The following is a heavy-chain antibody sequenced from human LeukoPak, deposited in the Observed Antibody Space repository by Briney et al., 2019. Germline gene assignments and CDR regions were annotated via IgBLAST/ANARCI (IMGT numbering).Heavy chain of an antibody. CDR1: GGSFSGYY. Sequence: KPSETLSLTCAVYGGSFSGYYWSWIRQPPGKGLEWIGEINRSGSTNYNPSLKSRVTISVDTSKNQFSLKLSSVTAADTAVYYCARVADIVVVPAAIRWFDPWGQGTLVTVSS. CDR2: INRSGST. V-gene: IGHV4-34*01. CDR3: ARVADIVVVPAAIRWFDP. D-gene: IGHD2-2*01. J-gene: IGHJ5*02.